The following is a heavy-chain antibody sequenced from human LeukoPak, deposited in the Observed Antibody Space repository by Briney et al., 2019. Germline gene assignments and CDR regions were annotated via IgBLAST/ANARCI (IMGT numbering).Heavy chain of an antibody. CDR3: ATSDDSSGSD. CDR2: INLHGSVI. V-gene: IGHV3-7*01. CDR1: GFTFSGYW. J-gene: IGHJ4*02. D-gene: IGHD3-22*01. Sequence: PGGSLRLSCAASGFTFSGYWTSWIRQAPGKGLEWVANINLHGSVIHYVDSVKGRFTISRDNAKNLLYLQMNYLRAEDTALYYCATSDDSSGSDWGQGTLVTVSS.